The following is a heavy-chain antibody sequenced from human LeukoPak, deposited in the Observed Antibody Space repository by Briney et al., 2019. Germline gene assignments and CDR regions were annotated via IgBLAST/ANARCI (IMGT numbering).Heavy chain of an antibody. J-gene: IGHJ4*02. CDR3: TTDPRKDPYSHNGGY. CDR2: IKSKTDGGTT. V-gene: IGHV3-15*01. CDR1: GFTFSNAW. D-gene: IGHD5-18*01. Sequence: GGSLRLSCAASGFTFSNAWMSWVRQAPGKGLEWVGRIKSKTDGGTTDYAAPVKGRFTISRDDSKNTLYLQMNSLKTEDTAVCYCTTDPRKDPYSHNGGYWGQGTLVTVSS.